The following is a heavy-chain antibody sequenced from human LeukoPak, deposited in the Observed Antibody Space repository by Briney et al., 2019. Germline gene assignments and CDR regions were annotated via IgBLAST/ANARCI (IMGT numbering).Heavy chain of an antibody. V-gene: IGHV4-34*01. Sequence: SETLSLTCAVYGVSFSGYYWSWIRQPPGKGLEWIGEINHSGSTNYNPSLKSRVTISVETSKNQFSLKLSSVTAADTAVYYCARRTKGYCSSTSCYSYYYYGMDVWGQGTTVTVSS. CDR3: ARRTKGYCSSTSCYSYYYYGMDV. CDR2: INHSGST. J-gene: IGHJ6*02. CDR1: GVSFSGYY. D-gene: IGHD2-2*01.